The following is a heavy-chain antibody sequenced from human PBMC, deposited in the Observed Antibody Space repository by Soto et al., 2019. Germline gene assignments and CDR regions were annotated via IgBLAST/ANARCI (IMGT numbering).Heavy chain of an antibody. V-gene: IGHV3-33*01. D-gene: IGHD2-21*02. CDR2: IWYDGSNK. Sequence: QVQLVESGGGVVQPGRSLRLSCAASGFTFSSYGMHWVRQAPGKGLEWVAVIWYDGSNKYYADSVKGRFTISRDNSKNTLYRQMNSLRAEDTAVYYCARGGERVVTPFDYWGQGTLVTVSS. J-gene: IGHJ4*02. CDR1: GFTFSSYG. CDR3: ARGGERVVTPFDY.